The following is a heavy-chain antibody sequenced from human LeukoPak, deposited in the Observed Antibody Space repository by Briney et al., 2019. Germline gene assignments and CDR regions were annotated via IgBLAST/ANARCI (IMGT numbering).Heavy chain of an antibody. CDR2: MNPNNGNT. D-gene: IGHD2-2*01. V-gene: IGHV1-8*01. CDR1: GFTFTIYD. J-gene: IGHJ6*02. CDR3: ARFSRYCSSTSCYLYGMDV. Sequence: ASVKVSCKASGFTFTIYDINWVRQASGQGLEWMGWMNPNNGNTGYAQKFQGRVTMTRDTSISTAYMELSSLRSEDTALYYCARFSRYCSSTSCYLYGMDVWGQGTTVTVSS.